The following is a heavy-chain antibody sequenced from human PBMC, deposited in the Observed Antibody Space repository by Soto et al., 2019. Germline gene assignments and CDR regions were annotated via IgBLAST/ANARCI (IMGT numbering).Heavy chain of an antibody. D-gene: IGHD5-12*01. J-gene: IGHJ6*03. CDR3: ARESGGATATLDYYYFYMDV. Sequence: QVQLVQSGAEVKKPGASVTVSCRASGDTFTGYYMHWVRQAPGQGLEWMGWINPNSGVTKYAQKFQGWVTMTRDTSIRTVYMELIRLRSDDTAVYYCARESGGATATLDYYYFYMDVWGTGTTVTVSS. V-gene: IGHV1-2*04. CDR2: INPNSGVT. CDR1: GDTFTGYY.